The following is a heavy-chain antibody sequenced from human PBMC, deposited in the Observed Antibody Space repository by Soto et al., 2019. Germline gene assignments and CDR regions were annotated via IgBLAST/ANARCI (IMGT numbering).Heavy chain of an antibody. J-gene: IGHJ4*02. CDR3: ARDEWGSGSLDY. CDR1: GFTFSSYG. V-gene: IGHV3-33*01. D-gene: IGHD3-10*01. CDR2: IWYDGSNK. Sequence: QVQLVESGGGVVQPGRSLRLSCAASGFTFSSYGMHWVRQAPGKGLEWVAVIWYDGSNKYYADSVKGRFTISRDNSKNTLYLQMHSLRAEDTAVYYCARDEWGSGSLDYWGQGTLVTVSS.